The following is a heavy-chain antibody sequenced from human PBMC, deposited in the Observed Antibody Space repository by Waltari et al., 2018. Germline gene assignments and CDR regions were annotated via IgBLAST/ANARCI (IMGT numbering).Heavy chain of an antibody. Sequence: QVQLQESGPGLVKPSETLSLTCTVSGGSISSHYWSWIRQPPGKGLEWIGYIYYSGSTNYNPSLKSRVTISVDTSKNQFSLKLSSVTAADTAVYYCARERWFDPWGQGTLVTVSS. CDR2: IYYSGST. J-gene: IGHJ5*02. CDR1: GGSISSHY. CDR3: ARERWFDP. V-gene: IGHV4-59*11.